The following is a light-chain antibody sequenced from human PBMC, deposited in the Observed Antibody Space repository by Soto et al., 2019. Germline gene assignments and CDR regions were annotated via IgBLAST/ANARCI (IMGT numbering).Light chain of an antibody. CDR3: HQYASSST. CDR1: QSVSNY. Sequence: VLTQSPGTLSLSPGERATLSCRASQSVSNYLAWYQQKPGQAPRLLIYGASSRATGIPDRFSGSGSGTDFTLTISRLEPEDFAVYYCHQYASSSTFGPGTKVDIK. J-gene: IGKJ3*01. CDR2: GAS. V-gene: IGKV3-20*01.